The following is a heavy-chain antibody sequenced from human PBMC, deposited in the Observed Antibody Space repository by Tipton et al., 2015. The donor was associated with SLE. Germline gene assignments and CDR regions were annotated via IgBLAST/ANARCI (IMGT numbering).Heavy chain of an antibody. CDR1: GGSITSSSYY. J-gene: IGHJ5*02. CDR3: AREIGS. V-gene: IGHV4-61*09. Sequence: TLSLTCTVSGGSITSSSYYWGWIRQPPGKGLEWIGYIYTSGSTNYNPSLKSRVTISVDTSKNQFSLKLSSVTAADTAVYYCAREIGSWGQGTLVTVSS. CDR2: IYTSGST.